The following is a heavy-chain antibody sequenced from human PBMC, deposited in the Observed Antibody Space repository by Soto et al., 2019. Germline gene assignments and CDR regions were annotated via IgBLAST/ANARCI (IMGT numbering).Heavy chain of an antibody. V-gene: IGHV4-4*02. J-gene: IGHJ4*02. D-gene: IGHD5-12*01. Sequence: PXETLSLTCYVAGGSMTNNNWWSWVRQPPVEGLEWIGEMHHIGSTNYNPSLKSRVTMSVDTSKNQFFLKLNSVTAADTAVYYCTKNSAYALDYWGQGTLVTVSS. CDR2: MHHIGST. CDR3: TKNSAYALDY. CDR1: GGSMTNNNW.